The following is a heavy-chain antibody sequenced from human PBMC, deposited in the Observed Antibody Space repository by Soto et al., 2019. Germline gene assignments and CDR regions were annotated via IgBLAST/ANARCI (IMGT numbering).Heavy chain of an antibody. Sequence: QVQLVQSGAEVKKPGSSVKVSCKASGGTFSSYAISWVRQAPGQGLEWMGGIIPIFGTANYAQKFQGRVTITADESTSTAYMELSSLRSEDTAVYYCAGDRGLWSSGSYHPGWFDPWGQGTLVTVSS. V-gene: IGHV1-69*01. D-gene: IGHD1-26*01. J-gene: IGHJ5*02. CDR2: IIPIFGTA. CDR3: AGDRGLWSSGSYHPGWFDP. CDR1: GGTFSSYA.